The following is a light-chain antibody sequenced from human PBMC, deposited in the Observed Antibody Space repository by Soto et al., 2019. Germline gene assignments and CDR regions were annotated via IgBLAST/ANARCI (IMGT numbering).Light chain of an antibody. CDR1: QSVSSY. J-gene: IGKJ5*01. Sequence: EIGMTQSPATLSLSPGARATHTCRASQSVSSYLAWYQQKPGQAPRLLIYDASNRATGIPARFSGSGSGTDFTLTISSLEPEDFAVYYCQQRSNWPITFGQGTRLEI. CDR3: QQRSNWPIT. V-gene: IGKV3-11*01. CDR2: DAS.